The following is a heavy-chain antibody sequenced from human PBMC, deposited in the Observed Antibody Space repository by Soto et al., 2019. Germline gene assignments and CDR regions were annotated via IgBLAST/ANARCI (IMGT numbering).Heavy chain of an antibody. V-gene: IGHV3-7*03. Sequence: DVQLEESGGGLVQPGESLRLSCEVSGFTLSMYSMTWVRQAPGKGLEWVAKIPQEGSDVHYVDSVKGRFTISRDNAKNSVYLQMNSLRAEDPAVYYCARDQLILPAHDFFYGSDVWGQGAKVTVSS. CDR2: IPQEGSDV. D-gene: IGHD2-21*02. CDR1: GFTLSMYS. J-gene: IGHJ6*02. CDR3: ARDQLILPAHDFFYGSDV.